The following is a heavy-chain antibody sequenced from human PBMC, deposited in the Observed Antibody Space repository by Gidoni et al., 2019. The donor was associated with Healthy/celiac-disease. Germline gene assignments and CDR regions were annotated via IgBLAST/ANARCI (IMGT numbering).Heavy chain of an antibody. CDR2: IYYSGST. CDR1: GGSISSYY. Sequence: QVQLQESGPGLVKPSETLSLTCTVSGGSISSYYWSWIRQPPGKGLEWIGYIYYSGSTNYNPSLKSRVTISVDTSKNQFSLKLSSVTAADTAVYYCARGPREYYDFWSYFDYWGQGTLVTVSS. V-gene: IGHV4-59*01. D-gene: IGHD3-3*01. J-gene: IGHJ4*02. CDR3: ARGPREYYDFWSYFDY.